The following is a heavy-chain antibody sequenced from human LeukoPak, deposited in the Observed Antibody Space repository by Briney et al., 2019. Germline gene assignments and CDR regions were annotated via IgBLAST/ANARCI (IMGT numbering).Heavy chain of an antibody. D-gene: IGHD3-16*01. CDR3: ARETSQKGAHYMDV. J-gene: IGHJ6*03. Sequence: PSETLSLTCTVSSGSISLYYWSWIRQPPGKGLEWIGYIYYSGSTSYKPSLKSRVTISVDTSKNQFSLKLRSVTAADTAVYYCARETSQKGAHYMDVWGKGTTVTISS. CDR2: IYYSGST. CDR1: SGSISLYY. V-gene: IGHV4-59*01.